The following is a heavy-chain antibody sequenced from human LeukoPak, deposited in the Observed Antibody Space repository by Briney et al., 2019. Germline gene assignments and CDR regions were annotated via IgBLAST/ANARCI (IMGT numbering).Heavy chain of an antibody. CDR2: ISYDGSNK. D-gene: IGHD4-11*01. Sequence: GRSLRLSCAASGFTFSSYGMHWVRQAPGKGLEWVAVISYDGSNKYYADSVKGRFTISRDDSRNTLYLQMNSLRAEDTAVYYCAKDVTATPDWGQGTLVTVST. CDR1: GFTFSSYG. V-gene: IGHV3-30*18. J-gene: IGHJ4*02. CDR3: AKDVTATPD.